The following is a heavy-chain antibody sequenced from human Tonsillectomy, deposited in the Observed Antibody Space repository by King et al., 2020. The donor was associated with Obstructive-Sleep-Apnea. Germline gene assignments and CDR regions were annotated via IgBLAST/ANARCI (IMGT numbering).Heavy chain of an antibody. CDR3: AKGTSGSGSYSPFDY. CDR2: MSYDGSNK. Sequence: QLVQSGGGVVQPGRSLRLSCAASGFTFSSYGIHWVRQAPGKGLEWVSIMSYDGSNKYYADSVKGRFTIARDNSKNTLYLQMNSLRAEDTAVYYCAKGTSGSGSYSPFDYWGQGTLVTVSS. J-gene: IGHJ4*02. V-gene: IGHV3-30*18. CDR1: GFTFSSYG. D-gene: IGHD3-10*01.